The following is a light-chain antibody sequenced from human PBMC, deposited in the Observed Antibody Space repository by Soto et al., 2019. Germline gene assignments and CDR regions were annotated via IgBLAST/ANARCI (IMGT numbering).Light chain of an antibody. CDR2: KAS. V-gene: IGKV1-5*03. J-gene: IGKJ1*01. Sequence: DIQMTQSPSTLSASVGDRVIITCRASQSISSWLAWYQQKPGKAPKLLIYKASSLESGVPSRFSGSGSGTEFTLTISSLQPDVFATYYCQQYNSYSTFGQGTKVEIK. CDR1: QSISSW. CDR3: QQYNSYST.